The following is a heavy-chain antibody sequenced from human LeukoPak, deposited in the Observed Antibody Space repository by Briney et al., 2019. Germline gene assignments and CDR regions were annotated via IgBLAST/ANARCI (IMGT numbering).Heavy chain of an antibody. CDR2: MGSSDSTR. CDR3: ARDGYCSGVRCRNDYYYGVDV. Sequence: PGGSLRLSCAASGFTFSDYYMSWIRQAPGKGLEWLSYMGSSDSTRYYADSVKGRFTISRDNAENSLYLQINSLRAEDTAVYYCARDGYCSGVRCRNDYYYGVDVWGQGTTVTVSS. V-gene: IGHV3-11*01. J-gene: IGHJ6*02. CDR1: GFTFSDYY. D-gene: IGHD2-15*01.